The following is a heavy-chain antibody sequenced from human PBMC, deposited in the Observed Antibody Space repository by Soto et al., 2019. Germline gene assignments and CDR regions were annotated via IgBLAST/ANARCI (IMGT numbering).Heavy chain of an antibody. D-gene: IGHD3-16*02. V-gene: IGHV4-34*01. Sequence: SETLSLTCAVYGGSFSGYYWSWIRQPPGKGLEWIGEINHSGSTNYNPPLKSRVTISVDTSKNQFSLKLSSVTAADTAVYYCARAYVWGSYRPYFDYWGQGTLVTVSS. CDR1: GGSFSGYY. CDR3: ARAYVWGSYRPYFDY. J-gene: IGHJ4*02. CDR2: INHSGST.